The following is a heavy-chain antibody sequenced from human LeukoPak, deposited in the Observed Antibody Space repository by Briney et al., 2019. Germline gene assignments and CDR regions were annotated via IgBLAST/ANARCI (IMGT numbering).Heavy chain of an antibody. CDR1: GFTFSSYW. CDR2: IKQDGSEK. D-gene: IGHD6-13*01. V-gene: IGHV3-7*01. CDR3: ARGAAAGTGPSWFDP. J-gene: IGHJ5*02. Sequence: GGSLRLSCAASGFTFSSYWMSWVRQAPGKGLEWVANIKQDGSEKYYVDSVKGRFTISRDNAKNSLYLQMNSLRAEDTAVYYCARGAAAGTGPSWFDPWGQETLVTVSS.